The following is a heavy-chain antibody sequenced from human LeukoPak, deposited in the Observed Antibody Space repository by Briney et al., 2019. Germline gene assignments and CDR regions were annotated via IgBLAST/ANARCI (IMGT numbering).Heavy chain of an antibody. CDR2: ISGYNGNT. Sequence: ASVKVSCKASGYTFTNYGISWVRQAPGQGLEWMGWISGYNGNTNYGQKFKGRVTMTTDTSTSTAYMDLRSLGSDDTAVYYCARVGPHRLIGGSVWFDPWGQGTLVTVSS. D-gene: IGHD3-10*01. J-gene: IGHJ5*02. CDR1: GYTFTNYG. V-gene: IGHV1-18*01. CDR3: ARVGPHRLIGGSVWFDP.